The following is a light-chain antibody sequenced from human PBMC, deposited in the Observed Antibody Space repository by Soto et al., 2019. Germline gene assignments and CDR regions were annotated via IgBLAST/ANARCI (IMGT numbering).Light chain of an antibody. V-gene: IGKV3D-15*01. CDR1: QNINFN. CDR2: GAS. J-gene: IGKJ4*01. Sequence: ETLMTQSPATLSASPGERVTLSCRASQNINFNLAWYQQKPGQAPRVLIYGASSRASGIPDRFSGSGSGTDFTLIISRLEHDDFAFYYCQQYHNWPPLTFGGGTRVEIK. CDR3: QQYHNWPPLT.